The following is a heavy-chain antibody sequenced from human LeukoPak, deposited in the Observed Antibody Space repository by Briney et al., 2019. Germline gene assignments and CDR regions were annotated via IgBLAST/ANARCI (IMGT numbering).Heavy chain of an antibody. J-gene: IGHJ4*02. D-gene: IGHD6-19*01. Sequence: GGSLRLSCVASGFTFSSSWMTWVRQAPGKGLEWVANIKQDGRETYYVDSVKGRFTISRDNAKNSLYLQMNSLRAEDTAVYYCARGRSGWYFDYWGQGTLVTVSS. CDR2: IKQDGRET. V-gene: IGHV3-7*01. CDR3: ARGRSGWYFDY. CDR1: GFTFSSSW.